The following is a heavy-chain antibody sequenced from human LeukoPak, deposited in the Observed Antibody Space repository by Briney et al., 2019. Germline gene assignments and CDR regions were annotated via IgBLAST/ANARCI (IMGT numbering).Heavy chain of an antibody. V-gene: IGHV3-23*01. CDR2: ISGSGGST. CDR3: AKIGGPYYYDSSGYPDYFDY. CDR1: GFTFSSYA. Sequence: GGSLRLSCAASGFTFSSYAMSWVRQAPGKGLEWVSAISGSGGSTYYADSVKGRFTISRDNSKNTLYLQMNSLRAEDTAVYYCAKIGGPYYYDSSGYPDYFDYWGQGTLVTVSS. D-gene: IGHD3-22*01. J-gene: IGHJ4*02.